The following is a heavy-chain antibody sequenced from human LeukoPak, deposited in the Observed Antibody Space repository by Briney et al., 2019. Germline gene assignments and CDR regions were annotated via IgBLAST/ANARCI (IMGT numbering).Heavy chain of an antibody. CDR1: GGTFSSYA. J-gene: IGHJ4*02. CDR3: ATSDSSGYYDYFDY. Sequence: SVKVSCKASGGTFSSYAISWVRQAPGQGLEWMGGIIPIFGTANYAQKFQGRVTITADESTSTAYMELSNLRSEDTAVYYCATSDSSGYYDYFDYWGQGTLVTVSS. CDR2: IIPIFGTA. V-gene: IGHV1-69*01. D-gene: IGHD3-22*01.